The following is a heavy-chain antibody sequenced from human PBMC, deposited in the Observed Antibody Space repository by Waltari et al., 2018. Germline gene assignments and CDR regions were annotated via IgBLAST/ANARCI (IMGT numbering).Heavy chain of an antibody. D-gene: IGHD1-26*01. J-gene: IGHJ4*02. V-gene: IGHV3-21*01. CDR3: ARAPSGSYQRGY. Sequence: EVQLVESGGGLVKPGGSMRLSCEASGFTFSRYSMKGVRQAPGKGLEWVSSIVSSSSYIYYANSFNGPFTSSGYHAKTSLSLQRNSLRADVTAVDYCARAPSGSYQRGYWGQGTLVTVSS. CDR1: GFTFSRYS. CDR2: IVSSSSYI.